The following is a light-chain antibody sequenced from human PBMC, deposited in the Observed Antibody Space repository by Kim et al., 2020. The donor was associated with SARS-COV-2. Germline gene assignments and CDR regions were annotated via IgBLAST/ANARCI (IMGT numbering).Light chain of an antibody. CDR1: DEHSNYI. CDR3: PTWGADVWV. Sequence: AAVNLCCTRSDEHSNYITAWHQQQPEERRRFLMDISGDGSHTKGDGIPHRFCACSAGDRRYLTITSLSYDDAADYCCPTWGADVWVFGGGTKLTVL. CDR2: ISGDGSH. V-gene: IGLV4-69*02. J-gene: IGLJ3*02.